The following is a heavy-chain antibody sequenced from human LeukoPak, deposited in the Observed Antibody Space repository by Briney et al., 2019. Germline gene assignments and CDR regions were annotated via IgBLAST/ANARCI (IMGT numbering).Heavy chain of an antibody. CDR1: GFTFDDYG. J-gene: IGHJ6*04. V-gene: IGHV3-20*04. Sequence: GGSLRLSCAASGFTFDDYGMRWVRQAPGKGLEWVSGINWDGGSTGYADSVKGRFTISRDNAKNSLYLQMNSLRAEDTAVYYCAELGITMIGGVWGKGTTVTISS. CDR3: AELGITMIGGV. CDR2: INWDGGST. D-gene: IGHD3-10*02.